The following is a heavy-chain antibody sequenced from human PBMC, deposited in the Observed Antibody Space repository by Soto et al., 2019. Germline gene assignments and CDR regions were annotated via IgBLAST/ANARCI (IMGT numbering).Heavy chain of an antibody. D-gene: IGHD5-12*01. CDR3: ARESGGATATLDYYYFYMDV. CDR1: GDSFNDYY. CDR2: INPNGGVT. Sequence: QVQLVQSGAEVRKPGASVTVSCRSSGDSFNDYYIHWVRQAPGQGFECMGWINPNGGVTKYAQKFQGWVSMTRDTSIRTVYMQVSRLRSDDTAVYYCARESGGATATLDYYYFYMDVCGTGTTVTVSS. J-gene: IGHJ6*03. V-gene: IGHV1-2*04.